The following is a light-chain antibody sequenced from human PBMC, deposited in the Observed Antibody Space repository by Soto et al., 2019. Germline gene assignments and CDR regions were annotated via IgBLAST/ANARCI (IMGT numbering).Light chain of an antibody. Sequence: VLTQPASVSGSPGQSITISCTGTSSDVGGYNYVSWYQQHPGKAPKLMIYDVSNRPSGVSNRFSGSKSGNTASLTISGLQAEDEADYYCSSYTSSNSVVFGGGTKVTVL. J-gene: IGLJ2*01. CDR1: SSDVGGYNY. CDR3: SSYTSSNSVV. V-gene: IGLV2-14*01. CDR2: DVS.